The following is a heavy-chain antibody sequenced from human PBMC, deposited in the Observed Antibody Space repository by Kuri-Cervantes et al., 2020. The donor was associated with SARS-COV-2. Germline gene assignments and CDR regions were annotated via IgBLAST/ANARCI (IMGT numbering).Heavy chain of an antibody. Sequence: GGSLRLSCAASGFTFDDYAMHWVRQAPGKGPEWVASIKKDGSEGYYVDSVKGRFTISRDDAKNSLYLQMNSLRAEDTAVYYCARGPHHYDILTGYYFDYWGQGTLVTVSS. D-gene: IGHD3-9*01. CDR1: GFTFDDYA. CDR2: IKKDGSEG. V-gene: IGHV3-7*01. J-gene: IGHJ4*02. CDR3: ARGPHHYDILTGYYFDY.